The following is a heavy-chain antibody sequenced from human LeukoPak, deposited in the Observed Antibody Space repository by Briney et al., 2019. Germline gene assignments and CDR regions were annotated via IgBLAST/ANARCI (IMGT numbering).Heavy chain of an antibody. V-gene: IGHV1-2*06. Sequence: ASVKVSCKASGYTFTNYHMHWVRQAPGQGLEWMGRIYPSSGGTNYAQKFQGRITLTTDTSINTAYMELSRLRFDVTAVYYCARDLPFEDWGQGTLVTVSS. D-gene: IGHD2/OR15-2a*01. J-gene: IGHJ4*02. CDR3: ARDLPFED. CDR2: IYPSSGGT. CDR1: GYTFTNYH.